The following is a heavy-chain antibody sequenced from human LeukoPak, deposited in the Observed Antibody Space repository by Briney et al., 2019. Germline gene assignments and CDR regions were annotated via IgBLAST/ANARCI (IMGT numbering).Heavy chain of an antibody. CDR3: AHSLRRPSCSGGNCYYFDY. D-gene: IGHD2-15*01. J-gene: IGHJ4*02. Sequence: SGPTLMNPTQTLPFTCTVTGFSITTQGGGVGWIRQAPGKALEWLSIIFWDGNRRYNSSLRSRRTSTSENSENQVFLTMTNMDPVDTATYFCAHSLRRPSCSGGNCYYFDYWGQGTLVTVSS. CDR2: IFWDGNR. CDR1: GFSITTQGGG. V-gene: IGHV2-5*02.